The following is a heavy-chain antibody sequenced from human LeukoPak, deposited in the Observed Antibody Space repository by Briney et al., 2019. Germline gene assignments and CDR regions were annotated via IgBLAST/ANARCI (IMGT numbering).Heavy chain of an antibody. J-gene: IGHJ4*02. CDR3: ARRSQYYDFWSGYYGDYFDY. Sequence: SETLSLTCAVSGYSISSGYYWGWIRQPPGKGLGGVGGIYHSGSTYYNPSLKSRVTISVDTSKNQFSLKLSSVTAADTAVYYCARRSQYYDFWSGYYGDYFDYWGQGTLVTVSS. V-gene: IGHV4-38-2*01. D-gene: IGHD3-3*01. CDR2: IYHSGST. CDR1: GYSISSGYY.